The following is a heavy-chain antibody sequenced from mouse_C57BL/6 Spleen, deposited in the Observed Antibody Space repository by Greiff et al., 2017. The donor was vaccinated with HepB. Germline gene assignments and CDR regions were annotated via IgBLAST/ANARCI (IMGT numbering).Heavy chain of an antibody. CDR3: ARSEGLYGYDGAWFAY. J-gene: IGHJ3*01. D-gene: IGHD2-2*01. CDR1: GYTFTSYW. CDR2: IDPSDSYT. Sequence: QVQLQQPGAELVKPGASVKLSCKASGYTFTSYWMQWVKQRPGQGLEWIGEIDPSDSYTNYNQKFKGKATLTVDTSSSTAYMQLSSLTSEDSAVYYCARSEGLYGYDGAWFAYWGQGTLGTVSA. V-gene: IGHV1-50*01.